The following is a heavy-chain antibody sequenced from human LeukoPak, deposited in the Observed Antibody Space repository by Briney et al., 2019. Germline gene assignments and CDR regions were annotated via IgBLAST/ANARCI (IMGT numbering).Heavy chain of an antibody. CDR1: GFTFSTYA. CDR3: AKEWFGELSLFDY. Sequence: GGSLRLSCAPSGFTFSTYAMSWVRHAPGKGLEWVSAISVGGGSTYYADSVKGRFTISRDNSKNTLYLQMNSLGAEDTAVYYCAKEWFGELSLFDYWGQGTLVTVSS. D-gene: IGHD3-10*01. CDR2: ISVGGGST. J-gene: IGHJ4*02. V-gene: IGHV3-23*01.